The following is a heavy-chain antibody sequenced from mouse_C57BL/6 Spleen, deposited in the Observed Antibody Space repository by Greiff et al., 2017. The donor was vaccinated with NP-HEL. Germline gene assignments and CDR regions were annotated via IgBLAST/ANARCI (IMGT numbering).Heavy chain of an antibody. Sequence: QVQLQQPGAELVKPGASVKMSCKASGYTFTSYWITWVKQRPGQGLEWIGDIYPGSGSTNYNEKFKSKATLTVDTSSSTAYMQLSSLTSEDSAVYYCARFPSTVVPYAMDYWGQGTSVTVSS. CDR2: IYPGSGST. CDR1: GYTFTSYW. V-gene: IGHV1-55*01. J-gene: IGHJ4*01. D-gene: IGHD1-1*01. CDR3: ARFPSTVVPYAMDY.